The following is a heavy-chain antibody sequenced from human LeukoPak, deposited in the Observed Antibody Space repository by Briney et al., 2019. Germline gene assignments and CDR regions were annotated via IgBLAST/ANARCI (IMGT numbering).Heavy chain of an antibody. Sequence: ASVKVSCKASGGTFPNFPVNWVRQAPGQGLEWLGRIIPIFGTTHYAQKLQDKVTITADASTGAVFMELHSLTSEDTAFYYCARGPHDDSDSVYYRGQGALVTVSS. V-gene: IGHV1-69*15. J-gene: IGHJ4*02. D-gene: IGHD4-11*01. CDR2: IIPIFGTT. CDR3: ARGPHDDSDSVYY. CDR1: GGTFPNFP.